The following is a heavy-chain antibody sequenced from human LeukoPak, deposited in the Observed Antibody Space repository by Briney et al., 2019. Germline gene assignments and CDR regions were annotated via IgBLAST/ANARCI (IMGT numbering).Heavy chain of an antibody. D-gene: IGHD4-17*01. CDR1: GGSFSGYY. J-gene: IGHJ4*02. CDR2: INHSGST. Sequence: SETLSLTCAVYGGSFSGYYWSWVRQPPGKGLEWIGEINHSGSTNYNPSLKSRVTISVDTSKNQFSLKLSSVTAADTAVYYCARAGLNGDVDYWGQGTLVTVSS. CDR3: ARAGLNGDVDY. V-gene: IGHV4-34*01.